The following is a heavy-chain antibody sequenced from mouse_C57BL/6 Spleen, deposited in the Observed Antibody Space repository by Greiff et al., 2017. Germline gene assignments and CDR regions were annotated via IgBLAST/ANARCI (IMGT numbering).Heavy chain of an antibody. V-gene: IGHV1-75*01. D-gene: IGHD2-5*01. CDR1: GYTFTDYY. Sequence: VQLQQSGPELVKPGASVKISCKASGYTFTDYYINWVKQRPGQGLEWIGWIFPGSGSTYYNEKFKGKATLTVDKSSSTAYMLLSSLTSEDSAVYFCARTGQYSNSVRAWFAYWGQGTLVTVSA. J-gene: IGHJ3*01. CDR3: ARTGQYSNSVRAWFAY. CDR2: IFPGSGST.